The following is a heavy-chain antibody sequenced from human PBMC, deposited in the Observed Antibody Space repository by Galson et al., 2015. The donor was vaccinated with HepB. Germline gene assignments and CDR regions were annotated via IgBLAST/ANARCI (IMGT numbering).Heavy chain of an antibody. D-gene: IGHD5-12*01. CDR1: GFSLSTSGVG. J-gene: IGHJ4*02. V-gene: IGHV2-5*02. CDR3: ARYFEGATIIDY. CDR2: LYWDDDK. Sequence: PALVKPTQTLTLTCTFSGFSLSTSGVGVGWIRQPPGKALEWLALLYWDDDKRYSPSLKSRLTITKDTSKNQVVLTMTNMDPVDTATYYCARYFEGATIIDYWGQGTLVTVSS.